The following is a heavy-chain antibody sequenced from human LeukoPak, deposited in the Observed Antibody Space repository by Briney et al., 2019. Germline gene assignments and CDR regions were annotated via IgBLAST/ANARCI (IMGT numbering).Heavy chain of an antibody. CDR1: GFTFSSYS. J-gene: IGHJ4*02. Sequence: PGGSLSLSCTASGFTFSSYSMNWVRQAPGKGLEWVSYISSSSSTIYYADSVKGRFTISRDNAKNSLYLQMNSLRAEDTAVYYCARALTYYYGSGTGYWGQGTLVTVSS. V-gene: IGHV3-48*01. D-gene: IGHD3-10*01. CDR2: ISSSSSTI. CDR3: ARALTYYYGSGTGY.